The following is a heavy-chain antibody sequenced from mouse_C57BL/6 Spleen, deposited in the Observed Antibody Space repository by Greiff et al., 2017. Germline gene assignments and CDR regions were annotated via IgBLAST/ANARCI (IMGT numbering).Heavy chain of an antibody. V-gene: IGHV2-6-1*01. J-gene: IGHJ2*01. D-gene: IGHD2-5*01. Sequence: VHLVESGPGLVAPSQSLSITCTVSGFSLTSYGVHWVRQPPGKGLEWLVVIWSDGSTTYNSALKSRLSISKEDSKSQVFLKMNSLQTDDTAMYYCARQDSNYDYFDYWGQGTTLTVSS. CDR3: ARQDSNYDYFDY. CDR1: GFSLTSYG. CDR2: IWSDGST.